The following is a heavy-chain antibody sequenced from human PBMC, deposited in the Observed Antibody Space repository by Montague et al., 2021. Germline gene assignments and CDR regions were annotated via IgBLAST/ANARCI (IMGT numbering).Heavy chain of an antibody. J-gene: IGHJ4*02. CDR2: ISHSGSA. D-gene: IGHD6-13*01. Sequence: SETLSLTCAVSGDFISSYTWWSWVRQPPGKGLEWIGEISHSGSANYNPSLRSRITISVDKSKNEFSLHLNSVTPADTAVYYCARHGDDEWQQMAFWGQGTLVVVSS. V-gene: IGHV4-4*02. CDR3: ARHGDDEWQQMAF. CDR1: GDFISSYTW.